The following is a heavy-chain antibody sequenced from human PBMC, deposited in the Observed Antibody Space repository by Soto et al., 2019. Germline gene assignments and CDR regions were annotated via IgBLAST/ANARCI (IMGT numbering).Heavy chain of an antibody. V-gene: IGHV4-61*01. CDR1: GGSVSGGTHY. J-gene: IGHJ2*01. D-gene: IGHD6-19*01. CDR2: IYNSGNT. CDR3: AGGYWTGWYWFDL. Sequence: QAQLQESGPGPVKPSETLSLTCTVSGGSVSGGTHYWSWIRQPPGKGLEWIGYIYNSGNTNYNPSLKSRVTISVDRSKNQFSRKLGSVTAADTAVYYCAGGYWTGWYWFDLWGRGTLVTVSS.